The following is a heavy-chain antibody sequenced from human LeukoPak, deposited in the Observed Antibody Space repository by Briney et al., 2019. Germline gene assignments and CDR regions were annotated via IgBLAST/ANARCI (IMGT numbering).Heavy chain of an antibody. V-gene: IGHV4-39*01. D-gene: IGHD6-19*01. CDR2: VYYSGSP. CDR1: SGSISTPSYY. J-gene: IGHJ4*02. Sequence: SETLSLTCTVASGSISTPSYYWGWIRQPPGKGLEWIGSVYYSGSPYYNPSLKSRVAISVDTSKNQFSLKLCSVTAADTAVYYCARQRPTIAVAGRANFDYWGQGTLVTVSS. CDR3: ARQRPTIAVAGRANFDY.